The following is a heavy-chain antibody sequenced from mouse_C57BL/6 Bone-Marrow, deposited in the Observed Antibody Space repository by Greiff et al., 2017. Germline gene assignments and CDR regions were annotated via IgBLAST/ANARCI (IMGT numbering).Heavy chain of an antibody. J-gene: IGHJ4*01. CDR2: ISDGGSYT. Sequence: EVKLMESGGGLVKPGGSLKLSCAASGFTFSSYAMSWVRQTPEKRLEWVATISDGGSYTYYPDNVKGRFTISRDNAKNNLYLQMSHLKSEDTAMYYCARRGLLSMDYWGQGTSVTVSS. CDR3: ARRGLLSMDY. CDR1: GFTFSSYA. V-gene: IGHV5-4*03. D-gene: IGHD2-10*01.